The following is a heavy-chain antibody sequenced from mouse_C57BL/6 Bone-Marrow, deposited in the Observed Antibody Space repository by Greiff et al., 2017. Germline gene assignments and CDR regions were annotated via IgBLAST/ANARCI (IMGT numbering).Heavy chain of an antibody. D-gene: IGHD1-1*01. Sequence: QVQLKESGAELVKPGASVKISCKASGYAFSSYWMNWVKQRPGKGLEWIGQIYPGGGDTNYNGKFKGKDTLTADKSSSTAYMQLSSLTSEDSAVYVCAREHYYGSSYAMDYWGQGTSLTVSS. J-gene: IGHJ4*01. CDR2: IYPGGGDT. CDR3: AREHYYGSSYAMDY. CDR1: GYAFSSYW. V-gene: IGHV1-80*01.